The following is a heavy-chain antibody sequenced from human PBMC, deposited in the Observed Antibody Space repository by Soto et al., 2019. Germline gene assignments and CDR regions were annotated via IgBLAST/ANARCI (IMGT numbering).Heavy chain of an antibody. Sequence: GESLTSSSKVSGYSFPSYWIGWVRHFLGNXLEWMGTISPGDSDTRYSPSFQGQVTISADKSISTAYLQWSSLKASDTAMYYCATQSSVAGPTYQYYGVDVWGQGITVTVSS. D-gene: IGHD6-19*01. J-gene: IGHJ6*02. CDR3: ATQSSVAGPTYQYYGVDV. V-gene: IGHV5-51*01. CDR2: ISPGDSDT. CDR1: GYSFPSYW.